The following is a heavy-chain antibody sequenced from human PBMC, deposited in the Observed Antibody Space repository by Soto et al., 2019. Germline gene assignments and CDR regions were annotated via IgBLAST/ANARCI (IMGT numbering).Heavy chain of an antibody. Sequence: SETLSLTCIVSGGSISSSSYCWACIRQPPGKGLEWIGYISNGGRTYYNPSLKSRLTISLDTSENQFSLELTSVTAADTAIYYCARARQYYDCELDPWGQGTLVTVSS. CDR3: ARARQYYDCELDP. V-gene: IGHV4-31*03. CDR2: ISNGGRT. D-gene: IGHD3-9*01. J-gene: IGHJ5*02. CDR1: GGSISSSSYC.